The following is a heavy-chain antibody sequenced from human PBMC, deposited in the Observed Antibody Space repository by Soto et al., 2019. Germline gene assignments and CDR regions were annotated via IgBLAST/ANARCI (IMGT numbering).Heavy chain of an antibody. CDR2: ISYSGTA. V-gene: IGHV4-31*03. Sequence: SETLSLTCTVSGGSINSGGFYWGWIRQFPGEGLEWIGHISYSGTAYYNPSLKSRVSISIDTSKQQFFLNLSPVTAADTAVYYCARRRDDTADSYFNWFDPWGQGILVTVSS. J-gene: IGHJ5*02. CDR3: ARRRDDTADSYFNWFDP. CDR1: GGSINSGGFY. D-gene: IGHD5-18*01.